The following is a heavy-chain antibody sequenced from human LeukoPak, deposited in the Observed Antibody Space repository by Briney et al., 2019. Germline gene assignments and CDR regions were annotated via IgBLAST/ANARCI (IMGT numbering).Heavy chain of an antibody. J-gene: IGHJ6*03. CDR3: ARLPVVPAAIIYYYYYYMDV. V-gene: IGHV3-48*01. CDR1: GFTFSSYS. CDR2: ISSSSSTI. D-gene: IGHD2-2*01. Sequence: GGSLRLSCAASGFTFSSYSMNWVRRAPGKGLEWVSYISSSSSTIYYADSVKGRFTISRGNAKNSLYLQMNSLRAEDTAVYYCARLPVVPAAIIYYYYYYMDVWGKGTTATVSS.